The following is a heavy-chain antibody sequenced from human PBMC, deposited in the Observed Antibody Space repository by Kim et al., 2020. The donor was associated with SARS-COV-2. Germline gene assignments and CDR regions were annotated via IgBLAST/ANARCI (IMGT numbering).Heavy chain of an antibody. Sequence: GGSLRLSCAASGFMFSNHEMNWVRQAPGKGPEWVSYISSSGSTLLYADSVKGRFTISRVDAMNSLYLQMNSLRAEDTAVYYCARGSVAADGADSWGRGTLVTVSS. D-gene: IGHD6-25*01. CDR3: ARGSVAADGADS. J-gene: IGHJ1*01. V-gene: IGHV3-48*03. CDR2: ISSSGSTL. CDR1: GFMFSNHE.